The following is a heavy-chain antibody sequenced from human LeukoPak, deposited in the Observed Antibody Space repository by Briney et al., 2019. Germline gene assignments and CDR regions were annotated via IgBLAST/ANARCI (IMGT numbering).Heavy chain of an antibody. J-gene: IGHJ4*02. Sequence: SETLSLTCAVYGGSFSGYYWSWICQPPGKGLEWIGEINHSGSTNYNPSLKSRVTISVDTSKNQFSLKLSSVTAADTAVYYCARLGTTATYYFDYWGQGTLVTVSP. CDR3: ARLGTTATYYFDY. V-gene: IGHV4-34*01. CDR1: GGSFSGYY. CDR2: INHSGST. D-gene: IGHD4-11*01.